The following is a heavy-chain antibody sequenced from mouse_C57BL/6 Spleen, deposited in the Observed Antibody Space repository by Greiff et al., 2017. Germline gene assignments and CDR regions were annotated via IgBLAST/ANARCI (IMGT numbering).Heavy chain of an antibody. CDR1: GFSLTSYG. V-gene: IGHV2-5*01. CDR3: AKTLLSTVAPWYFDV. CDR2: IWRGGST. D-gene: IGHD1-1*01. J-gene: IGHJ1*03. Sequence: QVQLKESGPGLVQPSQSLSITCTVSGFSLTSYGVHWVRQSPGKGLEWLGVIWRGGSTDYNAAFMSRLSITKDNSKSQVFFKMNSLQADDTAIYXCAKTLLSTVAPWYFDVWGTGTTVTVSS.